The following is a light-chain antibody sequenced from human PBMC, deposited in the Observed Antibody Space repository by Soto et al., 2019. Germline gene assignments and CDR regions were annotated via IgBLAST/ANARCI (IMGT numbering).Light chain of an antibody. CDR2: GAS. J-gene: IGKJ5*01. CDR1: QSVRSSY. V-gene: IGKV3-20*01. Sequence: EIVLTQSPGTLSSSPGERATLSCRASQSVRSSYLAWYQQKPGQAPRLLIYGASSRATGIPDRFSGSGSGTDFTLIISRLEPEDFAVYYCQQYGSSPPITFGQGTRLEIK. CDR3: QQYGSSPPIT.